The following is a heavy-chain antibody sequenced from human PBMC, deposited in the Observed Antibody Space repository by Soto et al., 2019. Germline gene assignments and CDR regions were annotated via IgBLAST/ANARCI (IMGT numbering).Heavy chain of an antibody. CDR3: ETGAHCSPGSCSDYYHYYYAMDL. CDR2: LVVGTGNT. V-gene: IGHV1-58*01. Sequence: RASVKVSCKTSGFAFRSSAVQWVRQARGQRLEWIGWLVVGTGNTNYAQKFQQRVTISSDRSTNTVSMELSSLTSEDTAVYYCETGAHCSPGSCSDYYHYYYAMDLWGQGTTVTVSS. CDR1: GFAFRSSA. D-gene: IGHD2-15*01. J-gene: IGHJ6*02.